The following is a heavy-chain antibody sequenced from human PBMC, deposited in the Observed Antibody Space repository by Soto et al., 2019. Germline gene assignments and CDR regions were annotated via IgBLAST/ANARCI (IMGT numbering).Heavy chain of an antibody. Sequence: SETLSLTCAVYGGSFSGYYWSWIRQPPGKGLEWIGEINHSGSTNYNPSLKSRVTISVDTSKNQFSLKLSSVTAADTAVYYCARNRVGVVSYYYGMDVWGQGTTVTVSS. J-gene: IGHJ6*02. D-gene: IGHD3-3*01. CDR3: ARNRVGVVSYYYGMDV. CDR1: GGSFSGYY. V-gene: IGHV4-34*01. CDR2: INHSGST.